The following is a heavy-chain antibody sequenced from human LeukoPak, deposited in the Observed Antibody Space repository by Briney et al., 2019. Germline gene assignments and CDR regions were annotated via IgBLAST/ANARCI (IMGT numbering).Heavy chain of an antibody. Sequence: GGSLGLSCAASGFIFSSYSMNWVRQAPGKGLEWVSSISNSNSYIYYADSVKGRFTISRDNAKNSLYLQMNSLRAEDTAMYYCTSGIYSYGLRDYWGQGTLVTVSS. CDR2: ISNSNSYI. V-gene: IGHV3-21*01. D-gene: IGHD5-18*01. CDR3: TSGIYSYGLRDY. CDR1: GFIFSSYS. J-gene: IGHJ4*02.